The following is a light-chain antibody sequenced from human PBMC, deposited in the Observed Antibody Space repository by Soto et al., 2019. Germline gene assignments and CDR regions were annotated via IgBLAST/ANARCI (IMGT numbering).Light chain of an antibody. V-gene: IGKV1-5*01. CDR1: QSISSW. CDR2: DAS. J-gene: IGKJ1*01. CDR3: KQYNSYWT. Sequence: DIQMTQSPSTLSASVGDRVTITCRASQSISSWLAWYQQKPGKAPTLLIYDASSLESGVPSRFSGSGSGTEFTLTISSLQPDNFATYYCKQYNSYWTFGQGTKVEIK.